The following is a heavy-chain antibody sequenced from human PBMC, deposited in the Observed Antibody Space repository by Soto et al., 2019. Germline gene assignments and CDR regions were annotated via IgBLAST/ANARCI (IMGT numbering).Heavy chain of an antibody. Sequence: QITLKESGPALVKPTQTLTLTCTFSGISLTTDRVGVGWIRQPPGEALEWLAVIYWDDSKTYRPSLESRLTSTKDTSKTPVALTMTNMDSLDTATYYWARAYGARSLYWGQGTLVTVSS. CDR1: GISLTTDRVG. CDR2: IYWDDSK. D-gene: IGHD3-10*01. V-gene: IGHV2-5*02. CDR3: ARAYGARSLY. J-gene: IGHJ4*02.